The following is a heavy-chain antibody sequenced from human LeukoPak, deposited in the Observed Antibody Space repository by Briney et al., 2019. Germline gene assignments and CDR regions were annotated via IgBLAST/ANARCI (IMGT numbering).Heavy chain of an antibody. D-gene: IGHD4-17*01. Sequence: ASVKVSCKVSGYTLTELSMHWVRQAPGKGLEWMGGFDPEDGETIYAQKFQGRVTMTEDTSTDTAYMELSSLRSEDTAVYYCATPLTTRYYYGMDVWGQGTTVTVSS. CDR3: ATPLTTRYYYGMDV. J-gene: IGHJ6*02. V-gene: IGHV1-24*01. CDR1: GYTLTELS. CDR2: FDPEDGET.